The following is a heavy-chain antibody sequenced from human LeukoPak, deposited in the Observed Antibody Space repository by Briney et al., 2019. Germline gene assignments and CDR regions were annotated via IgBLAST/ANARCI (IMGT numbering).Heavy chain of an antibody. Sequence: GASVKVSCKASGYTFTSYGISWVRQAPGQGLAWMGWISAYNGNTNYAQKLQGRVTMTTDTSTSTAYMELRSLRSDDTAVYYCARVSSGSGSFYYYGMDVWGQGTTVTVSS. D-gene: IGHD3-10*01. CDR2: ISAYNGNT. V-gene: IGHV1-18*01. CDR1: GYTFTSYG. CDR3: ARVSSGSGSFYYYGMDV. J-gene: IGHJ6*02.